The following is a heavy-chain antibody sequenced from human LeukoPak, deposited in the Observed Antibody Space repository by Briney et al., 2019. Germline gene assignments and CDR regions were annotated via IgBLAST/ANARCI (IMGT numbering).Heavy chain of an antibody. CDR3: ARDRSNDYVWGSYRYPFDY. D-gene: IGHD3-16*02. J-gene: IGHJ4*02. CDR1: GYTFTGYY. Sequence: ASVKVSCKASGYTFTGYYMHWVRQAPGQGLEWMGWINTNTGNPTYAQGFTGRFVFSLDTSVSTAYLQISSLKAEDTAVYYCARDRSNDYVWGSYRYPFDYWGRGTLVTVSS. CDR2: INTNTGNP. V-gene: IGHV7-4-1*02.